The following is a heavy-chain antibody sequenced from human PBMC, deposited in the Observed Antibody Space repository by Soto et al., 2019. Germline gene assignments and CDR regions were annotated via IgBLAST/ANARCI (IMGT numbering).Heavy chain of an antibody. CDR2: ISGSGGST. J-gene: IGHJ5*02. V-gene: IGHV3-23*01. Sequence: EVQLLESGGGLVQPGGSLRLSCAASGFTFSSYAMSWVRQAPGKGLEWVSAISGSGGSTYYADSVKGRFTISRDNSKNTLYLQMNSLRAEDTAVYYCATAISYDFWSGYPRGGWFDPWGQGTLVTVSS. CDR1: GFTFSSYA. CDR3: ATAISYDFWSGYPRGGWFDP. D-gene: IGHD3-3*01.